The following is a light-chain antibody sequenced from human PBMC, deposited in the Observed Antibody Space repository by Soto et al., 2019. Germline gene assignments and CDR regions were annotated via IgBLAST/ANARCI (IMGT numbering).Light chain of an antibody. J-gene: IGKJ1*01. V-gene: IGKV3-20*01. Sequence: EVVLTQSPGTLSLSPGXRATLSCRASQSVGSNSLAWYQQKPGQAPRLLIYGSSSRATGIPDRFSGSGSGTDFTLTVSRLEPEDFAVYYCQQYGSSPRTFGQGTKV. CDR2: GSS. CDR1: QSVGSNS. CDR3: QQYGSSPRT.